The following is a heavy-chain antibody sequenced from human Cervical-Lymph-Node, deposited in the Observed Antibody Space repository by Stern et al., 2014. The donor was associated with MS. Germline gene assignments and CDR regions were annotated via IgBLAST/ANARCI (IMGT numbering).Heavy chain of an antibody. CDR3: ARGSTVVTDYFDY. Sequence: VQLVESGAEVKKPGSSVKVSCKASGGTFSSYAINWVRQAPGQGLEWMGGIIPLFGTANYAQKVQGRVTITADESTSTAYMELSSLRSEDTAVYYCARGSTVVTDYFDYWGQGTLVTVSS. CDR1: GGTFSSYA. V-gene: IGHV1-69*01. D-gene: IGHD4-23*01. CDR2: IIPLFGTA. J-gene: IGHJ4*02.